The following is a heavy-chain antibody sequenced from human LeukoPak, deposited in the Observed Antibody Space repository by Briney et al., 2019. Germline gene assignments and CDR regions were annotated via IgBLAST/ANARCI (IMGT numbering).Heavy chain of an antibody. CDR3: ARVGVDIVVVPAATYYYYYMDV. J-gene: IGHJ6*03. Sequence: ASVRVSCKASGYTFTGYYMHWVRQAPGQGLEWMGWINPNSGDTNYTQKFQGRVTMTRDTSISTAYMELSRLRSDDTAVYYCARVGVDIVVVPAATYYYYYMDVWGKGTTVTVSS. D-gene: IGHD2-2*01. CDR2: INPNSGDT. V-gene: IGHV1-2*02. CDR1: GYTFTGYY.